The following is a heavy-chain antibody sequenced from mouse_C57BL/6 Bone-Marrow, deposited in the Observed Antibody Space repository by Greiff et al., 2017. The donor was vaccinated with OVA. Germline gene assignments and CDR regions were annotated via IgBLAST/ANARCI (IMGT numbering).Heavy chain of an antibody. V-gene: IGHV1-52*01. CDR3: ARQGYSNFAWFAD. D-gene: IGHD2-5*01. CDR2: IDPSDSET. J-gene: IGHJ3*01. CDR1: GYTFTSYW. Sequence: QVQLQQPGAELVRPGSSVKLSCKASGYTFTSYWLHWVKQRPIQGLEWIGNIDPSDSETHYNQKFKDKATLTVDKSSSTAYMQLSSLTSEDSAVYYCARQGYSNFAWFADWGQGTLVTVSA.